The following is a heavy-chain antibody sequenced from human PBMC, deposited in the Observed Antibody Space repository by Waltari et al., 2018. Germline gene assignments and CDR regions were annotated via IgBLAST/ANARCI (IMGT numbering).Heavy chain of an antibody. CDR3: ARGGITMVQGVLQEN. Sequence: EVQLVESGGGLVQPGGSLRLSCAASGFTFSSYWMSWVRRAPGKGLEWVANIKQDGSEKYYVDSVKGRFTISRDNAKNSLYLQMNSLRAEDTAVYYCARGGITMVQGVLQENWGQGTLVTVSS. D-gene: IGHD3-10*01. V-gene: IGHV3-7*01. CDR2: IKQDGSEK. CDR1: GFTFSSYW. J-gene: IGHJ4*02.